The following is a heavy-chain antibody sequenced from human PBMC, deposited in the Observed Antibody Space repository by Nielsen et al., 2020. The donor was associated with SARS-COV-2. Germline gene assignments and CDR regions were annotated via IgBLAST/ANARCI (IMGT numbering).Heavy chain of an antibody. Sequence: SETLSLTCTVSGGSIRSYYWTWIRQPPGKGLEWIGYIYYTGSTNYNPSLKSRVTMSVDTSKNQFSLKLRSVTAADTAVYFCATAVGATSSHDAFDIWAQGTMVTVSS. CDR1: GGSIRSYY. V-gene: IGHV4-59*08. CDR2: IYYTGST. D-gene: IGHD1-26*01. J-gene: IGHJ3*02. CDR3: ATAVGATSSHDAFDI.